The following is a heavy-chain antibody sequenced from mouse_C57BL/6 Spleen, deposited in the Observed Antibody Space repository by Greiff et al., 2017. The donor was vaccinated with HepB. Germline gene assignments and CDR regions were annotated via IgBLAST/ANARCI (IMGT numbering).Heavy chain of an antibody. CDR3: ARIYYGSSHWYFDV. CDR1: GFTFSSYG. Sequence: EVKLVESGGDLVKPGGSLKLSCAASGFTFSSYGMSWVRQTPDKRLEWVATISSGGSYTYYPDSVKGRFTISRDNAKNTLYLQMSSLTSEDTAMYYGARIYYGSSHWYFDVWGKGTTLTVSS. J-gene: IGHJ1*03. D-gene: IGHD1-1*01. CDR2: ISSGGSYT. V-gene: IGHV5-6*01.